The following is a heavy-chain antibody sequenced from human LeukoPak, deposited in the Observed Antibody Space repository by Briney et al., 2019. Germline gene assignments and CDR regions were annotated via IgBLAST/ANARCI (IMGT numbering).Heavy chain of an antibody. D-gene: IGHD3-22*01. Sequence: SETLSLTCTVSGGSISSSSYYWGWIRQPPGKGLEWIGNIYNSGSTYYNPSLKSRVTISVDTSKNQFSLKLTSVTAADTAMYYCASSLYDTRGYYFDYWGQGTLVTVS. J-gene: IGHJ4*02. CDR2: IYNSGST. CDR1: GGSISSSSYY. V-gene: IGHV4-39*01. CDR3: ASSLYDTRGYYFDY.